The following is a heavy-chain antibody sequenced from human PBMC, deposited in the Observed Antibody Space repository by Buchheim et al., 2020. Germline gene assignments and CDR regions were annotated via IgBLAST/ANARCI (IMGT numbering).Heavy chain of an antibody. J-gene: IGHJ6*03. V-gene: IGHV4-34*01. CDR1: GGSLSGHY. Sequence: QVQLQQWGAGLLKPSETLSLTCGVYGGSLSGHYWSWIRQPPGKGLEWIGEINHSGSTNYNPSLKSRVTISVDTSKNQFSLKLSSVTAADTAVYYCARGHREVTMDVWGKGTT. D-gene: IGHD3-10*01. CDR3: ARGHREVTMDV. CDR2: INHSGST.